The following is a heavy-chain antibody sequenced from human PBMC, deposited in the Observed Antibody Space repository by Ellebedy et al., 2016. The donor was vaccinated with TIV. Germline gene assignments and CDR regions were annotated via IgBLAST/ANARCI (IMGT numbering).Heavy chain of an antibody. CDR1: GYSFTSYW. J-gene: IGHJ5*02. Sequence: PGGSLRLSCKGSGYSFTSYWISWVRQMPGKGLEWMGRIDPSDSYTNYSPSFQGHVTISADKSISTAYLQWSSLKASDTAMYYCARQQQWLGNWFDPWGQGTLVTVSS. CDR3: ARQQQWLGNWFDP. D-gene: IGHD6-19*01. CDR2: IDPSDSYT. V-gene: IGHV5-10-1*01.